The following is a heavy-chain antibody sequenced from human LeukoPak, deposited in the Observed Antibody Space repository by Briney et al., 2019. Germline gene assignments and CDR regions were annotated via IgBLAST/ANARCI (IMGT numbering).Heavy chain of an antibody. Sequence: PSETLSLTCTVSGGSISSSSHYWGWIRQPPGKELVWIGSIYYSGSTCYNPSLKSRVTISVDTSKNQFSLKLSSVTAADAAVYYCARKVGIVVVVAATGAFDIWGQGTMVTVSS. CDR1: GGSISSSSHY. CDR3: ARKVGIVVVVAATGAFDI. CDR2: IYYSGST. D-gene: IGHD2-15*01. J-gene: IGHJ3*02. V-gene: IGHV4-39*07.